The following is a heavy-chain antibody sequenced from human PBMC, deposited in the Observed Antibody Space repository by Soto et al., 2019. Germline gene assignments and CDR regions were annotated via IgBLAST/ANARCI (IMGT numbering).Heavy chain of an antibody. CDR3: TRIYGSGTDLPDF. J-gene: IGHJ4*02. Sequence: EVQLVESGGRLEQPGRSLRLSCKTSGYSFEGYGVSWFRRAPGKGLEWVAFIRSRGYGGAADYAASVIGRFTISRDDPRSIAYLQMNNLKIEDTAVYYGTRIYGSGTDLPDFWCQGALLTFCS. V-gene: IGHV3-49*03. CDR1: GYSFEGYG. D-gene: IGHD3-10*01. CDR2: IRSRGYGGAA.